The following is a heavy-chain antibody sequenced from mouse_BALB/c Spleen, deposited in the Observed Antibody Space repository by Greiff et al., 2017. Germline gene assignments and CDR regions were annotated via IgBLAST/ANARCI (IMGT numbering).Heavy chain of an antibody. Sequence: VQLQQSGAELVKPGASVKLSCTASGFNIKDTYMHWVKQRPEQGLEWIGRIDPANGNTKYDPKFQGKATITADTSSNTAYLQLSSLTSEDTAVYYCAYRYDDAMDYWGKGTSVTVSS. CDR3: AYRYDDAMDY. CDR2: IDPANGNT. D-gene: IGHD2-14*01. CDR1: GFNIKDTY. J-gene: IGHJ4*01. V-gene: IGHV14-3*02.